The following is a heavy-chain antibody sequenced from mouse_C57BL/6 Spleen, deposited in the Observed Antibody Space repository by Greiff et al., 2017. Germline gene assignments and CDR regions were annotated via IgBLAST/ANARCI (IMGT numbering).Heavy chain of an antibody. Sequence: VQLQQPGAELVKPGASVKLSCKASGYTFTSYWMHWVKQRPGQGLEWIGMIHPNSGCTNYNEKFKSKATLTVDKSSSTAYMQLSSLASVDSAVYYYASPPQFITTVGAPFDVWGTGTTVTVSS. D-gene: IGHD1-1*01. CDR3: ASPPQFITTVGAPFDV. CDR2: IHPNSGCT. CDR1: GYTFTSYW. J-gene: IGHJ1*03. V-gene: IGHV1-64*01.